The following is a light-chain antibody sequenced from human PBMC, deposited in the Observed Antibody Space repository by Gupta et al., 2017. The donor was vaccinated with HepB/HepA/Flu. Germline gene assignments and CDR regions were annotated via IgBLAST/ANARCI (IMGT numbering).Light chain of an antibody. CDR1: QSVSSSY. Sequence: EIVLTPSPGTLSLSPGERATLSCRASQSVSSSYFAWYQQKPGQAPRLLIYGASSRATGIPDRFSGSGSGTDFTLNISRMEPEDFAVYYCQQYGRAPLTFGGGTKVEIK. V-gene: IGKV3-20*01. J-gene: IGKJ4*01. CDR3: QQYGRAPLT. CDR2: GAS.